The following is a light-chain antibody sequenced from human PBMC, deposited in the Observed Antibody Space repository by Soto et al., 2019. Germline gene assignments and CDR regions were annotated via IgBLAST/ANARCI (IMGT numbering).Light chain of an antibody. J-gene: IGLJ1*01. Sequence: QSALTQPASVSGSPGQSITISCTGTSSDLGGYNFVSWYQHHPGKAPKLMIYQVSNRPSGVSNRFSGSKSGNTASLTISGHQAEDEADYYCCSYTSSSPDVFGTGTKVTVL. CDR2: QVS. CDR3: CSYTSSSPDV. CDR1: SSDLGGYNF. V-gene: IGLV2-14*01.